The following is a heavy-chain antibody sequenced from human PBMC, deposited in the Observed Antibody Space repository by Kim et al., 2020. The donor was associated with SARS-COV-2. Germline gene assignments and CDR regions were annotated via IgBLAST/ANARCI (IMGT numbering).Heavy chain of an antibody. Sequence: GGSLRLSCAASGFTFSSYAMSWVRQIPGKGLEWVSVIYSGGSNTYYADSVKGRFTISRDNSKNTLYLQMNSLRAEDTAVYYCAKDLRAPGYYYGMDVWGQGTMVTVSS. CDR1: GFTFSSYA. CDR3: AKDLRAPGYYYGMDV. CDR2: IYSGGSNT. J-gene: IGHJ6*02. V-gene: IGHV3-23*03. D-gene: IGHD3-16*01.